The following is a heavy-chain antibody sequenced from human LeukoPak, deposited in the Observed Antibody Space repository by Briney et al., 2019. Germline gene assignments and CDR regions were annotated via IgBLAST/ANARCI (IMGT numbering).Heavy chain of an antibody. V-gene: IGHV4-39*01. CDR3: AWELRYFDYLSDY. Sequence: SETLSLTCTVSGGSISSSSYYWGWIRQPPGKGLEWIGSIYYSGSTYYNPSLKSRVTISVDTSKNQFSLKLSSVTAADTAVYYCAWELRYFDYLSDYWGQGTLVTVSS. CDR1: GGSISSSSYY. J-gene: IGHJ4*02. CDR2: IYYSGST. D-gene: IGHD3-9*01.